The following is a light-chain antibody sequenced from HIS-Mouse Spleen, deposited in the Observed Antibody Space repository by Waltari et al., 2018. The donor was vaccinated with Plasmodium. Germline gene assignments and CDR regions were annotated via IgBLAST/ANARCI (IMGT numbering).Light chain of an antibody. CDR2: RNN. J-gene: IGLJ2*01. CDR1: SSNIGSNY. Sequence: QSVLTQPPSASGTPGQRVTISCSGSSSNIGSNYVYWYQQLPGTAPKLLIYRNNLRPSGVPDRFSASKSGTSASLAISGLRSEDEADYYCAAWDDSLSGLVFGGGTKLTVL. CDR3: AAWDDSLSGLV. V-gene: IGLV1-47*01.